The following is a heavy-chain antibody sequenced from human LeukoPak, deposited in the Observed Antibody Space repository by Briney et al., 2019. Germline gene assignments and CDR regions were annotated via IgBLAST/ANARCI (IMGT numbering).Heavy chain of an antibody. CDR1: GFTFSSYA. D-gene: IGHD1-26*01. CDR3: ATLAHSGTYYVDY. Sequence: PGGSLRLSCAASGFTFSSYAMSWVRQAPGKGLEWVSTNSGGGGTTYYADSVKGRFTISRDNSKKTLFLQMNSLRPEDTAVYYCATLAHSGTYYVDYWGQGTLVTVSS. J-gene: IGHJ4*02. V-gene: IGHV3-23*01. CDR2: NSGGGGTT.